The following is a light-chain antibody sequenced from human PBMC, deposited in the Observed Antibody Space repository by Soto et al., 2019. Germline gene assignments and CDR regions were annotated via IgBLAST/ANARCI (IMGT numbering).Light chain of an antibody. CDR1: QSVSDY. V-gene: IGKV3-20*01. CDR3: QQYGGSPRP. CDR2: GAS. J-gene: IGKJ1*01. Sequence: DIVLTQSTGTPSLSPGESASLSCRASQSVSDYLAWYQQKPGQAPRLLIHGASNRATGIPDRFSGSGSGTDFTLTISRLEPEDFAVYYCQQYGGSPRPFGQGTQVDIK.